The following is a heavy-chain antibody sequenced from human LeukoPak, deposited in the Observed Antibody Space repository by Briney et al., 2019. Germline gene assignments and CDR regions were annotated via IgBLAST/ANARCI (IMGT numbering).Heavy chain of an antibody. CDR1: GYTFSSYG. V-gene: IGHV1-18*01. CDR2: ISGYNGNT. J-gene: IGHJ6*02. CDR3: ARDLRRYYGDYYYGMDV. Sequence: ASVKVSCKASGYTFSSYGISWVRQAPGQGLEWMGWISGYNGNTKSAQKLQGRVTMTTDTSTSTAYMELSSLRSEDTAVYYCARDLRRYYGDYYYGMDVWGQGTTVTVSS. D-gene: IGHD1-26*01.